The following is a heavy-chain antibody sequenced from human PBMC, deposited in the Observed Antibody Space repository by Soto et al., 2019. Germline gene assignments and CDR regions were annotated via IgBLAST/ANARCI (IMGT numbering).Heavy chain of an antibody. D-gene: IGHD1-20*01. CDR2: IKSKTDGGTT. J-gene: IGHJ4*02. CDR1: GFTFSNAW. CDR3: TTTTYNWNDEIDY. V-gene: IGHV3-15*01. Sequence: GGSLRLSCAASGFTFSNAWMSWVRQAPGKGLEWVGRIKSKTDGGTTDYAAPVKGRFTISRDDSKNTLYLQMNSLKTEDTAVYYCTTTTYNWNDEIDYWGQGTLVTVSS.